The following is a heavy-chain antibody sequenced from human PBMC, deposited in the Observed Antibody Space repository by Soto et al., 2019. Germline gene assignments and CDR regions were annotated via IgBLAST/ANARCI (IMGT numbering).Heavy chain of an antibody. J-gene: IGHJ5*02. CDR1: GFTFRSFT. D-gene: IGHD6-13*01. CDR3: TRDASRDSSARGWFDP. Sequence: GGSLRLSCAASGFTFRSFTMYWVRQAPGKGLEWVSTISSNSAYIYYTDALRGRFTISRDNAKNSPHLQMNSLRAEDTAVYYCTRDASRDSSARGWFDPWGPGTLVTVSS. CDR2: ISSNSAYI. V-gene: IGHV3-21*01.